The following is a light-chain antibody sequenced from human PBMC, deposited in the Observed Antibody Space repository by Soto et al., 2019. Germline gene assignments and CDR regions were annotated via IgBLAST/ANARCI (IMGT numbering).Light chain of an antibody. V-gene: IGKV4-1*01. Sequence: DIVMTQSPDSLAVSLGERATINCKSSQRVLYSSNNKNYLGWYHQKPGQPPRLLIYWQSNRESGVPDRFSGSASMTDCTLTVSSLQAENVAVYDCQQYYTTPYTFGQGTNLEIK. CDR1: QRVLYSSNNKNY. J-gene: IGKJ2*01. CDR3: QQYYTTPYT. CDR2: WQS.